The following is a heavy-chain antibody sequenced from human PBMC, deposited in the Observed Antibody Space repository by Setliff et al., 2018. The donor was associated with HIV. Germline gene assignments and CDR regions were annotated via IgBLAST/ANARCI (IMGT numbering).Heavy chain of an antibody. J-gene: IGHJ4*02. Sequence: GGSLRLSCAASGFTFSSYSMSWVRQAPGKGLEWVSSMTGNSDYIYYGDAVKGRFTISRDNAKNSLYLQMNSLRAEDTAVYYCARGIFTGSYHFDYWGQGTLVTVSS. CDR1: GFTFSSYS. CDR3: ARGIFTGSYHFDY. V-gene: IGHV3-21*04. CDR2: MTGNSDYI. D-gene: IGHD3-10*01.